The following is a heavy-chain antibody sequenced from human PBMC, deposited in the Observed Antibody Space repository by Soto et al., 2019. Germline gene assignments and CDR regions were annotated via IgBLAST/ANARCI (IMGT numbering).Heavy chain of an antibody. Sequence: QVQLVESGGGVVQPGRSLRLSCAASGFTFSSYGMHWVRQAPGKGLEWVAVIWYDGSNKYYADSVKGRFTISRDNSKNMLYLQMNSLRAEDTAVYYCARVPGITGNYYGMDVWGQGTTVTVSS. J-gene: IGHJ6*02. CDR2: IWYDGSNK. CDR3: ARVPGITGNYYGMDV. D-gene: IGHD1-20*01. V-gene: IGHV3-33*01. CDR1: GFTFSSYG.